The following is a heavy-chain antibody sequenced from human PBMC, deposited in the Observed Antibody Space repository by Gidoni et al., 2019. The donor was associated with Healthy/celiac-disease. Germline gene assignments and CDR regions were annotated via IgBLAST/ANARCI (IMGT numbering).Heavy chain of an antibody. CDR2: ISWNSGSI. CDR3: AKDMGPDSYTATDY. CDR1: GFTFDDYA. D-gene: IGHD5-18*01. Sequence: EVQLVESGGGLVQPGRSLRLSCAASGFTFDDYAMHWVRQAPGKGLEWVSGISWNSGSIGYADSVKGRFTISRDNAKNSLYLQMNSLRAEDTALYYCAKDMGPDSYTATDYWGQGTLVTVSS. J-gene: IGHJ4*02. V-gene: IGHV3-9*01.